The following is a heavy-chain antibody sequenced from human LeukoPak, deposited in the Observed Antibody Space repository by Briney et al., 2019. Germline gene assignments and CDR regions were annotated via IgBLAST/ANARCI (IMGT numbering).Heavy chain of an antibody. CDR1: GGSFSGNY. CDR2: INHSGST. V-gene: IGHV4-34*01. Sequence: SETLSLTCAVYGGSFSGNYWTWIRQPPGKGLEWIGEINHSGSTNYNPSLKSRVTISVDTSKNQFSLKPSSVTAADTAVYYCARGIGYGPRFDYWGQGTLVTVSS. J-gene: IGHJ4*02. D-gene: IGHD5-18*01. CDR3: ARGIGYGPRFDY.